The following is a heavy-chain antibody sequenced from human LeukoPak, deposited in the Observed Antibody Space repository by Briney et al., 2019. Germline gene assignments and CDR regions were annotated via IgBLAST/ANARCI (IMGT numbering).Heavy chain of an antibody. Sequence: ASVKVSCKASGYTFFSYGISWVRQAPGQGLEWMGWISAYNGNTNYAQKLQGRVTMTTDTSTSTAYMELRSLRSDDTAVYYCARDPSGIHYGSGSSYGMDVWGQGTTVTVSS. CDR1: GYTFFSYG. CDR2: ISAYNGNT. D-gene: IGHD3-10*01. J-gene: IGHJ6*02. V-gene: IGHV1-18*01. CDR3: ARDPSGIHYGSGSSYGMDV.